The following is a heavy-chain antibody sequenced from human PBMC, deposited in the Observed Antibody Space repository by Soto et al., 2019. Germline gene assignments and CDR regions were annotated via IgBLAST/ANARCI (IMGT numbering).Heavy chain of an antibody. V-gene: IGHV3-30*18. CDR1: GFSFNTYG. Sequence: PGGSLRVSCAASGFSFNTYGTHWVRQAPGKGLEWMAIISYDGSSKYYADSVKGRFTISRDNSKNTLYLQMNSLRTEDTAVYHCAKKGNSREAFAIWGQGTMVTVSS. CDR3: AKKGNSREAFAI. CDR2: ISYDGSSK. D-gene: IGHD4-4*01. J-gene: IGHJ3*02.